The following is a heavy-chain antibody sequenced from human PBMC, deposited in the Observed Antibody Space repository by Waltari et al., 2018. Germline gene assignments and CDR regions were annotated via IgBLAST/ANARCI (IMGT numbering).Heavy chain of an antibody. V-gene: IGHV1-69*10. CDR2: IIPILGRG. D-gene: IGHD3-3*01. CDR3: ARGMRRYDDSWSGYCDY. Sequence: QVQLVQSGAEVKKPGSSVKVSCKASGGTFSSYAISCVRQAPGKGLKWMGGIIPILGRGNYRQKFQCRVTSTADKSTSTAYMVLRSLRCEETAVYYCARGMRRYDDSWSGYCDYWGQGTRVTVSS. CDR1: GGTFSSYA. J-gene: IGHJ4*02.